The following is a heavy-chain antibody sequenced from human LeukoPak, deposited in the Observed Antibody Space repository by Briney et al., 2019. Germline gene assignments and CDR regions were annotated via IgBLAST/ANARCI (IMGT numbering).Heavy chain of an antibody. J-gene: IGHJ4*02. V-gene: IGHV3-53*05. CDR3: AREGYYDSSGYPGY. Sequence: GGSLRLSCAASGFTVSSSYMNWVRQAPGKGLEWVSVIYSGGSTYYADSVKGRFTISRDNSKNTLYLQMNSLRAEDTAVYYCAREGYYDSSGYPGYWGQGTLVTVSS. CDR1: GFTVSSSY. D-gene: IGHD3-22*01. CDR2: IYSGGST.